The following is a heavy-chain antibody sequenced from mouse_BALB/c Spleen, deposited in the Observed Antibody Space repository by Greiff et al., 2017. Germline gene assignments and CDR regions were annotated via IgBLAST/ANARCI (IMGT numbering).Heavy chain of an antibody. Sequence: VQLKESGAELVKPGASVKLSCTASGFNIKDTYMHWVKQRPEQGLEWIGRIDPANGNTKYDPKFQGKATITADTSSNTAYLQLSSLTSEDTAVYYCARNGGLRRGGVDYWGQGTTLTVSS. CDR2: IDPANGNT. CDR1: GFNIKDTY. D-gene: IGHD2-4*01. J-gene: IGHJ2*01. V-gene: IGHV14-3*02. CDR3: ARNGGLRRGGVDY.